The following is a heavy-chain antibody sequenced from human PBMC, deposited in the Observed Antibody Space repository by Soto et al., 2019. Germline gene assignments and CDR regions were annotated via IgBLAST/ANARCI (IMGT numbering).Heavy chain of an antibody. CDR2: IYPGDFDT. V-gene: IGHV5-51*01. CDR3: ARLLLSRVDFDP. J-gene: IGHJ5*02. CDR1: GYSFTRNW. D-gene: IGHD3-16*02. Sequence: PGESLKISCESSGYSFTRNWIGWVRQMPGKGLEWMGIIYPGDFDTRYSPSFQGQVTISVDKSISTAYLQWRSLKASDTAMYYCARLLLSRVDFDPWGQGTLVTVSS.